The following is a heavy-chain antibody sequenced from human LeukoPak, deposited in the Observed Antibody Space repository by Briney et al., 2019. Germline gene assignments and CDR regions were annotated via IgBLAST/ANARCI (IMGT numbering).Heavy chain of an antibody. D-gene: IGHD6-19*01. CDR2: IYSGDST. Sequence: GGSLRLSCAASGFTVNSNYMSWVRQAPGKGLGWVSVIYSGDSTYYADSAKGRFTISRDISKNTVYLQMDSLRVDDTAVYYCARGGQYNGWYENALDYWGQGTLVTVSS. CDR3: ARGGQYNGWYENALDY. CDR1: GFTVNSNY. V-gene: IGHV3-53*01. J-gene: IGHJ4*02.